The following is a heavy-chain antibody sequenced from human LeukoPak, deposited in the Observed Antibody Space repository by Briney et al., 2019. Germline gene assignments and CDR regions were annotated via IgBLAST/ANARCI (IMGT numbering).Heavy chain of an antibody. J-gene: IGHJ4*02. CDR3: ARQPAAAGRIDY. V-gene: IGHV5-51*01. CDR2: IYPGDSDT. D-gene: IGHD6-13*01. Sequence: GESLKISCKVSGYIFTSYWIGWVRQMPGKGLEWMGIIYPGDSDTRYSPSFQGQVTISADKSISTAYLQWSSLKASDTAMYYCARQPAAAGRIDYWGQGTLLTVSS. CDR1: GYIFTSYW.